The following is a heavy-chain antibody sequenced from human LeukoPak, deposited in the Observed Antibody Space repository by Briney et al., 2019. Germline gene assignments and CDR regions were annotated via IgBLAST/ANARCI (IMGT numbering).Heavy chain of an antibody. D-gene: IGHD6-19*01. CDR3: ARDGIAVAGRGTYFDY. CDR1: GVTFSSYA. Sequence: GGSLRLSCAASGVTFSSYAMHWVRQAPGKGLEWVAVISYDGSNKYYADSVKGRFTISRDNSKNTLYLQMNSLRAEDTAVYYCARDGIAVAGRGTYFDYWGQGTLVTVSS. J-gene: IGHJ4*02. CDR2: ISYDGSNK. V-gene: IGHV3-30*04.